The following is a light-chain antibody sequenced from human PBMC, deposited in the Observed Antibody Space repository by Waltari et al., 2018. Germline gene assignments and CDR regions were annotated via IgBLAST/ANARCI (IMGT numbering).Light chain of an antibody. Sequence: EIVLTQSPATLSLSPGERATLSCRASQSVSTYLAWYQQRPGQPPRLLIYDSSFRATGITARFSGSGSETDFTLTISSLEPEDFAVYYCQQRYKWPLTFGGGSKVEI. CDR1: QSVSTY. J-gene: IGKJ4*01. V-gene: IGKV3-11*01. CDR3: QQRYKWPLT. CDR2: DSS.